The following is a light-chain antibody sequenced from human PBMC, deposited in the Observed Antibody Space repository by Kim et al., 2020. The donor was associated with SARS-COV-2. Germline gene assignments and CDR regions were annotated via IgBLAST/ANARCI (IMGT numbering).Light chain of an antibody. V-gene: IGKV3-11*01. J-gene: IGKJ4*01. CDR3: QQRGDWPLT. CDR1: QSVSSY. Sequence: PGERATLSCRASQSVSSYLAWYQQKPGQPPSLLIYDASNRATGIPARFSGSGSETDFALTISSLEPEDFAVYYCQQRGDWPLTFGGGTKVDIK. CDR2: DAS.